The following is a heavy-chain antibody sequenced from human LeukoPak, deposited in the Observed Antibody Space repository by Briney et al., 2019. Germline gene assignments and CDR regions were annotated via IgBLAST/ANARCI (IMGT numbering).Heavy chain of an antibody. V-gene: IGHV1-18*01. J-gene: IGHJ6*02. CDR3: ASGSSQPSNSCRNYYYCYGMDV. Sequence: GASVTVSCKASGYTFSSYGIDWVRQAPGQGLEWMGWISAYNGNTNYAQHLQGRVTMTTDTSTSTAYMELRSLRSDDTAVYYCASGSSQPSNSCRNYYYCYGMDVWGQGTTVTVSS. CDR1: GYTFSSYG. D-gene: IGHD2-2*01. CDR2: ISAYNGNT.